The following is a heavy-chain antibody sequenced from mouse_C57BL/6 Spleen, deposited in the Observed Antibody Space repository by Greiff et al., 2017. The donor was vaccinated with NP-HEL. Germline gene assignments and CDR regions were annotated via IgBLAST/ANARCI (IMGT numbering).Heavy chain of an antibody. CDR3: AREGYYGVV. CDR1: GYTFTDYY. J-gene: IGHJ1*03. CDR2: IYPGSGNT. V-gene: IGHV1-76*01. Sequence: QVQLQQSGAELVRPGASVKLSCKASGYTFTDYYINWVKQRPGQGLEWIARIYPGSGNTYYNEKFKGKATLTAEKSSSTAYMQLSSLTSEDAAVYFCAREGYYGVVWGTGTTVTVSS. D-gene: IGHD1-2*01.